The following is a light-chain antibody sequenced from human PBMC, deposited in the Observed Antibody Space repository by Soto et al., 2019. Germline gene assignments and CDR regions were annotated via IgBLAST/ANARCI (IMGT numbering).Light chain of an antibody. CDR3: LLTYTGARV. CDR1: TGAVTSGHY. V-gene: IGLV7-46*01. CDR2: DTS. Sequence: QAVVTQEPSLTVSPGGTVTLTCGSSTGAVTSGHYPYWFQQKPGQAPRTLIFDTSNKHSWTPARFSGSLLGGRAALTLSGTQPEDEAEYYCLLTYTGARVFGGGTQLTVL. J-gene: IGLJ7*01.